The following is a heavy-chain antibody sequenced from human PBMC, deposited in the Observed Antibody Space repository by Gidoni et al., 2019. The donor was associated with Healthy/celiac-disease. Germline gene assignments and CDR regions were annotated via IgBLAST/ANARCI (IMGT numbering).Heavy chain of an antibody. D-gene: IGHD2-21*01. V-gene: IGHV3-33*01. Sequence: QVQLVESGGGVVQPGRSLRLSCAASGFTFSSYGMHWVRQAPGKGLEWVAVIWYDGSNKYYADSVKGRFTISRDNSKNTLYLQMNSLRAEDTAVYYCARDFIQYCGGDCSYFDYWGQGTLVTVSS. CDR3: ARDFIQYCGGDCSYFDY. J-gene: IGHJ4*02. CDR2: IWYDGSNK. CDR1: GFTFSSYG.